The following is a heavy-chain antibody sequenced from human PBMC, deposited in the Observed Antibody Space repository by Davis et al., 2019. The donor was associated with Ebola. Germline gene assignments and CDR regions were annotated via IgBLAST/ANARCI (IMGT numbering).Heavy chain of an antibody. CDR1: GYTFTSYY. CDR3: ARDRGVYIPLWYFDL. Sequence: AASVKVSCKASGYTFTSYYMHWVRQAPGQGLEWMGIINPSGGSTSYAQKFQGRVTMTRDTSTSTVYMELSSLRSEDTAVYYCARDRGVYIPLWYFDLWGRGTLVTVSS. J-gene: IGHJ2*01. CDR2: INPSGGST. V-gene: IGHV1-46*01. D-gene: IGHD2-8*01.